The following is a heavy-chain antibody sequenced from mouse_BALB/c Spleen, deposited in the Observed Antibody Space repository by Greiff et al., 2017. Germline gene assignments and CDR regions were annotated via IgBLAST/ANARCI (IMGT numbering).Heavy chain of an antibody. CDR2: INPSNGGT. CDR3: TRGGFYYGNFAWFAY. V-gene: IGHV1S81*02. Sequence: QVQLQQSGAELVKPGASVKLSCKASGYTFTSYYMYWVKQRPGQGLEWIGEINPSNGGTNFNEKFKSKATLTVDKSSSTAYMQLSSLTSEDSAVYYCTRGGFYYGNFAWFAYWGQGTLVTVSA. D-gene: IGHD2-1*01. CDR1: GYTFTSYY. J-gene: IGHJ3*01.